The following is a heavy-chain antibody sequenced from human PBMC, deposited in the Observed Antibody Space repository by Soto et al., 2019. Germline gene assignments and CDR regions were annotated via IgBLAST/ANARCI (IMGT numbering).Heavy chain of an antibody. Sequence: GGSLRLSCAASGFTFSDYYMSWIRQAPGKGLEWVSYITSSGSTIYYADSVKSRFTISRDNAKNSLYLQMNSLRAEDTAVYYCAREKSAMVTVDYWGQGTLVSVSS. CDR2: ITSSGSTI. V-gene: IGHV3-11*01. CDR1: GFTFSDYY. D-gene: IGHD5-18*01. J-gene: IGHJ4*02. CDR3: AREKSAMVTVDY.